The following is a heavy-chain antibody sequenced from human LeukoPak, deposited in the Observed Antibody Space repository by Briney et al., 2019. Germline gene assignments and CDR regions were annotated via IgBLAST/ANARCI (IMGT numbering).Heavy chain of an antibody. V-gene: IGHV3-48*01. CDR3: ASLQGLHRSNDY. D-gene: IGHD4-11*01. Sequence: GGSLRLSCIASGFTFSIHTMNWVRQAPGKGLEWVSYISSSSSTIYYADSVKGRFTISRDNAKNSLYLQMNSLRAEDTAVYYCASLQGLHRSNDYWGQGTLVTVSS. CDR2: ISSSSSTI. CDR1: GFTFSIHT. J-gene: IGHJ4*02.